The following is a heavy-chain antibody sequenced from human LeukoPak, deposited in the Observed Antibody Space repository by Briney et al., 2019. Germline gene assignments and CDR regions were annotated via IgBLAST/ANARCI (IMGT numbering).Heavy chain of an antibody. J-gene: IGHJ3*02. CDR3: AREGASDVFDI. CDR1: GYTFTSYD. CDR2: MNPNSGNT. D-gene: IGHD6-6*01. Sequence: GASVKVSCKASGYTFTSYDINWVRQATGQGLEWMGWMNPNSGNTGYAQKFQGRVTMTRDTSTSTVYMEVSSLRSEDTAVYYCAREGASDVFDIWGQGTMVTVSS. V-gene: IGHV1-8*01.